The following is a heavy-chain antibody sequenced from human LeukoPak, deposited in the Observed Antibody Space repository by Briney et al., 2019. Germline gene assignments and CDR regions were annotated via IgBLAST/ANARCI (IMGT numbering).Heavy chain of an antibody. Sequence: SETLSLTCTVSGGSISSGCYYWSWIRQHPGKGLEGIGYIYYSGSTYYNPSLKSRVTISVDTSKNQFSLKLSSVTAADTAVYYCARDGHYYDSSGYVPLDYWGQGTLVTVSS. CDR1: GGSISSGCYY. D-gene: IGHD3-22*01. V-gene: IGHV4-31*03. CDR2: IYYSGST. CDR3: ARDGHYYDSSGYVPLDY. J-gene: IGHJ4*02.